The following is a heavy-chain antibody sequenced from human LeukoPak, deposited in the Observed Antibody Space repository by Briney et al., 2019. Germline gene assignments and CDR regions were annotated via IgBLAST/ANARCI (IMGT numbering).Heavy chain of an antibody. CDR1: GFTFSSYW. CDR3: ARGGVGSHDY. D-gene: IGHD3-10*01. V-gene: IGHV3-74*01. J-gene: IGHJ4*02. Sequence: PGGSLRLPCAASGFTFSSYWMHWVRQVPGKGLVWVSHIHSDGRSSSYADSVKGRFTISRDNAKNTLSLQMNSLRADDTAVYYCARGGVGSHDYWGQGTLVTVSS. CDR2: IHSDGRSS.